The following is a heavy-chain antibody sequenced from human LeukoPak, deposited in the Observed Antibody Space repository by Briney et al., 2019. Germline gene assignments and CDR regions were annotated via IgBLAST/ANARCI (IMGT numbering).Heavy chain of an antibody. Sequence: ASVKVSCKASGYTFSGFYIHWVRQAPGQGLEWMGWINPTSGVTNYAQKLQGRVTITRDTSIDTAYTQLSRLRSDDTAVYYCAKDRYGDYEAPFHYYMDAWGRGTTVTVSS. D-gene: IGHD5-12*01. V-gene: IGHV1-2*02. J-gene: IGHJ6*03. CDR1: GYTFSGFY. CDR3: AKDRYGDYEAPFHYYMDA. CDR2: INPTSGVT.